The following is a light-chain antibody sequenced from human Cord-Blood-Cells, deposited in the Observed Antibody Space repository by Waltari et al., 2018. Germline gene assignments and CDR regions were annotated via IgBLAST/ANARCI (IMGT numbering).Light chain of an antibody. Sequence: QSALTQPASVSGSPGQSITISCTGTSSDVGSYNLVSWYQQHPGKAPKLMIYEGSKRPSGVSNRSSGSKSGNTASLTSAGLQAEDEADYDCCSYAGSSTWVFGGGTKLTVL. CDR2: EGS. V-gene: IGLV2-23*01. CDR1: SSDVGSYNL. CDR3: CSYAGSSTWV. J-gene: IGLJ3*02.